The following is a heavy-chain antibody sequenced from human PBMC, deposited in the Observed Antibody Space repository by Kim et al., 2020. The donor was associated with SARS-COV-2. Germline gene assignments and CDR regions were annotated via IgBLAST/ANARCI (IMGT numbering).Heavy chain of an antibody. V-gene: IGHV4-39*01. Sequence: SETLSLTCTVSGGSISSSSYYWGWIRQPPGKGLEWIGSIYYSGSTYYNPSLKSRVTISVDTSKNQFSLKLSSVTAADTAVYYCARYYDFWSGYYSAFDIWGQGTMVTVSS. CDR1: GGSISSSSYY. J-gene: IGHJ3*02. D-gene: IGHD3-3*01. CDR2: IYYSGST. CDR3: ARYYDFWSGYYSAFDI.